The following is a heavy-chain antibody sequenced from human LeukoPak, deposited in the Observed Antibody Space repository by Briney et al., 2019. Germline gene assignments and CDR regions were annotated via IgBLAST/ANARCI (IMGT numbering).Heavy chain of an antibody. V-gene: IGHV3-30*18. Sequence: PGRSLRLSCAASGFTFSSYGMHWVRQAPGKGLEWVAVISYDGSNKYYADSVKGRFTISRDNSKNTLYLQMNSLRAEDTAVYYCAKIGGCSGGSCHAFGFAHFDYWGQGTLVTVSS. J-gene: IGHJ4*02. D-gene: IGHD2-15*01. CDR3: AKIGGCSGGSCHAFGFAHFDY. CDR2: ISYDGSNK. CDR1: GFTFSSYG.